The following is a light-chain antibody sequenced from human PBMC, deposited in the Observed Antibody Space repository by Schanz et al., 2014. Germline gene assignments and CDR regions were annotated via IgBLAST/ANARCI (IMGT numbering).Light chain of an antibody. Sequence: QSVLTQPPSASGTPGQRVTISCSGSSSNIGSTTVNWYQQLPGTAPKLLIYSSNQRPSGVPDRFSGSKFGTSASLAISGLQSEDEADYYCVTWDDSLNAFWVFGGGTKLTVL. CDR3: VTWDDSLNAFWV. CDR1: SSNIGSTT. V-gene: IGLV1-44*01. J-gene: IGLJ3*02. CDR2: SSN.